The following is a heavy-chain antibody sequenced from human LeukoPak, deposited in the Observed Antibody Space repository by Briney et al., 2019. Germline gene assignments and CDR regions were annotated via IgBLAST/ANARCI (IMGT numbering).Heavy chain of an antibody. D-gene: IGHD3-3*01. J-gene: IGHJ4*02. Sequence: GGSLRLSCAASGFTFSSYGMHWVRQAPGKGLEWVAFIRYDGSNKYYADSVKGRFTISRDNAKNSLYLQMNSLRAEDTAVYYCAREPYYDFWSGYYIHWGQGTLVTVSS. V-gene: IGHV3-30*02. CDR1: GFTFSSYG. CDR2: IRYDGSNK. CDR3: AREPYYDFWSGYYIH.